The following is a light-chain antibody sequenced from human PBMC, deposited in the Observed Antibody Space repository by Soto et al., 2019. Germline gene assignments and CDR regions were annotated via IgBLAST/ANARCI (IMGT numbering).Light chain of an antibody. V-gene: IGLV2-8*01. Sequence: QSVLTQPPSASGSPGQSVTISCTATSSDVGGYNYVSWYQQHPGKAPKLMISEVSKRPSGVPARFSGSKSGNTASLTVSGLQAEDEDDYYCSSFAGNNNLVFGGGTKLTVL. CDR3: SSFAGNNNLV. CDR2: EVS. CDR1: SSDVGGYNY. J-gene: IGLJ2*01.